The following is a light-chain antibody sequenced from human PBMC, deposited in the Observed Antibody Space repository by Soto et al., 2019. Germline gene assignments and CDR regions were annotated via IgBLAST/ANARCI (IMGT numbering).Light chain of an antibody. Sequence: EIVMTQSPATLSVSPGERATLSCRASQSVSSNLAWYQQKPGQAPRLLMYGASTRATGIPARFSGSGSGTEFTLTISSLQSEDFAVYYCQQYDNWPRTFGQATKVDIK. CDR2: GAS. CDR3: QQYDNWPRT. V-gene: IGKV3-15*01. J-gene: IGKJ1*01. CDR1: QSVSSN.